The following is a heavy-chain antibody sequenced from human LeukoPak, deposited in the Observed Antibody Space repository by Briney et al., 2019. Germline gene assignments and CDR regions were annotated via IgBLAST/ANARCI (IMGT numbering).Heavy chain of an antibody. J-gene: IGHJ4*02. CDR3: ARGRGRWLQLNY. CDR2: MNPNSGNT. Sequence: EASVKVSCKASGYTFTSYDINWVRQATGQGLEWMGWMNPNSGNTGYAQKFQGRVTMTRNTSISTAHMELSSLRSEDTAVYYCARGRGRWLQLNYWGQGTLVTVSS. V-gene: IGHV1-8*01. CDR1: GYTFTSYD. D-gene: IGHD5-24*01.